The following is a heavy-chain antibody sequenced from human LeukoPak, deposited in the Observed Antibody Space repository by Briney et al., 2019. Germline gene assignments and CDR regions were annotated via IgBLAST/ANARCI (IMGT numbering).Heavy chain of an antibody. D-gene: IGHD6-19*01. CDR3: AEQWLVRGDAFDI. CDR1: GFTVSSNY. V-gene: IGHV3-66*01. J-gene: IGHJ3*02. CDR2: IYSGGST. Sequence: GGSLRLSCAASGFTVSSNYMSWVRQAPGKGLEWVSVIYSGGSTYYADSVKGRFTISRDNSKNTLYLQMNSLRAEDTAVYYCAEQWLVRGDAFDIWGQGTMVTVSS.